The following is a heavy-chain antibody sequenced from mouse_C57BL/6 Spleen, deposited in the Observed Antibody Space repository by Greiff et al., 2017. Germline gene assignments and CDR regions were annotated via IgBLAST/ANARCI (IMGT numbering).Heavy chain of an antibody. CDR3: TRAYYYGSSPRFAY. D-gene: IGHD1-1*01. V-gene: IGHV5-9-1*02. CDR2: LSSGGDYI. J-gene: IGHJ3*01. Sequence: EVQRVESGEGLVKPGGSLKLSCAASGFTFSSYAMSWVRQTPEKRLEWVAYLSSGGDYIYYADTVKGRFTISRDNARNTLYLQMSSLKSEDTAMYYCTRAYYYGSSPRFAYWGQGTLVTVSA. CDR1: GFTFSSYA.